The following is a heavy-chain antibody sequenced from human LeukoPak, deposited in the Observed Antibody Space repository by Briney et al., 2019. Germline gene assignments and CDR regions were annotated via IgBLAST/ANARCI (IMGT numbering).Heavy chain of an antibody. V-gene: IGHV3-33*01. CDR2: IWYDGNNA. J-gene: IGHJ4*02. CDR3: ARDRYYDSSGYTFDS. CDR1: GFTFSNYG. Sequence: GGSLRLSCAASGFTFSNYGMHWVRQAPGKGLEWVAVIWYDGNNAYYADSVKGRFTISRDNFKSTLDLQMGSLTAEDTAFYYCARDRYYDSSGYTFDSWGQGTLVTVSS. D-gene: IGHD3-22*01.